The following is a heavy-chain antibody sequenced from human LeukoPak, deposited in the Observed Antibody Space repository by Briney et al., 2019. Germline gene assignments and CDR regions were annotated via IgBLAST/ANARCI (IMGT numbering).Heavy chain of an antibody. CDR3: AKDSFYPRSYYASYYFDY. CDR2: IRYDGSNK. V-gene: IGHV3-30*02. D-gene: IGHD2-15*01. Sequence: PGGSLRLSCAASGFTFSSYGMHWVRQAPGKGLEWVAFIRYDGSNKYYADSVKGRFTISRDNSKNTLYLQMNSLRAEDTAVYYCAKDSFYPRSYYASYYFDYWGQGTLVTVSS. CDR1: GFTFSSYG. J-gene: IGHJ4*02.